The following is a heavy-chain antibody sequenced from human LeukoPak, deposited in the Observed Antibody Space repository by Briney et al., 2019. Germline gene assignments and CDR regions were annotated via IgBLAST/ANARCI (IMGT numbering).Heavy chain of an antibody. D-gene: IGHD4-23*01. CDR3: ARSTVVIDY. J-gene: IGHJ4*02. CDR2: IIPILGIA. V-gene: IGHV1-69*04. Sequence: GASVKVSCKASGGTFSSYAISWVRQAPRQGLEWMGRIIPILGIADYAQKFQGRVTITADKSTSTAYMELSSLRSEDTAVYYCARSTVVIDYWGQGTLVTVSS. CDR1: GGTFSSYA.